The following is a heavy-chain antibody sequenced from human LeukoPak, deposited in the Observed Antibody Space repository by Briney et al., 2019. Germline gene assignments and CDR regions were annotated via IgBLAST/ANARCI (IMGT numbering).Heavy chain of an antibody. J-gene: IGHJ6*02. CDR3: ARVGIVVPAAMSPLYYGMAV. D-gene: IGHD2-2*01. V-gene: IGHV4-31*03. Sequence: PSETLSLTCTVSGGSISSGGYYWSWIRQHPGKGLEWIGYIYYSGSTYYNPSLKSRVTISVDTSKNQFSLKLSSVTAADTAVYYCARVGIVVPAAMSPLYYGMAVWGQGTTVTVSS. CDR1: GGSISSGGYY. CDR2: IYYSGST.